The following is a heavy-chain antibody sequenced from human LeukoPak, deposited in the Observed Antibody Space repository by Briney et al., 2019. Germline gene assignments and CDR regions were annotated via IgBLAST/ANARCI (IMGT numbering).Heavy chain of an antibody. CDR2: MSPNSGDT. CDR1: GYTFTNLG. V-gene: IGHV1-8*01. Sequence: ASVKVSCKTSGYTFTNLGINWLRQAPGQGLEWMGWMSPNSGDTGYAQKFQGRVSMTRDIFKSTAYMELSSLRSEDTAIYYCAGNPPNTGDFYYWGLGTLVTVSS. J-gene: IGHJ4*02. D-gene: IGHD1-1*01. CDR3: AGNPPNTGDFYY.